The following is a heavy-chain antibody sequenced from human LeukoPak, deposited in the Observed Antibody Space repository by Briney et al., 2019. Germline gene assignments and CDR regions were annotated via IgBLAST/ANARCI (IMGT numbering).Heavy chain of an antibody. CDR3: ARCPFSSGWVFGY. J-gene: IGHJ4*02. Sequence: GGFLRLSCAASGFTFSSYGMHWVRQAPGKGLEWVAVISYDGSNKYYADSVKGRFTISRDNSKNTLYLQMNSLRAEDTAVYYCARCPFSSGWVFGYWGQGTLVTVSS. D-gene: IGHD6-19*01. V-gene: IGHV3-30*03. CDR2: ISYDGSNK. CDR1: GFTFSSYG.